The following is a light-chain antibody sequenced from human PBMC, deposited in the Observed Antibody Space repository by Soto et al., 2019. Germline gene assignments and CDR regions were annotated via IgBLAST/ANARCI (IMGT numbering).Light chain of an antibody. Sequence: QSVLTQPPSVSGAPGQRVTISCTGSSSNIGAGYDVHWYQQLPGTAPKLLIYGNSNRPSGVPDRFSGSKSGTSASLAITGLQDEDEVDYYGQSYDSILSGFYVFGTGIKLSVL. J-gene: IGLJ1*01. CDR3: QSYDSILSGFYV. V-gene: IGLV1-40*01. CDR1: SSNIGAGYD. CDR2: GNS.